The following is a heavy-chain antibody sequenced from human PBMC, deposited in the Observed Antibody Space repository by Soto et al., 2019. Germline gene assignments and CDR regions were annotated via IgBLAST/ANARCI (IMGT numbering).Heavy chain of an antibody. D-gene: IGHD1-26*01. CDR3: ARHPAQWELPRNFAY. CDR2: IYYSGST. Sequence: PSETLSLTCTVSGGSISSGGYYWSWIRQHPGKGLEWIGYIYYSGSTYYNPSLKSRVTISVDTSKNQFSLKLSPVTAADTAVYYCARHPAQWELPRNFAYWGQGTLVTVSS. J-gene: IGHJ4*02. V-gene: IGHV4-31*03. CDR1: GGSISSGGYY.